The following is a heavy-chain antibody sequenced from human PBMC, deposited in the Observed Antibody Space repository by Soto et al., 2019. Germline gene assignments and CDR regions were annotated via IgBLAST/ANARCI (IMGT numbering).Heavy chain of an antibody. J-gene: IGHJ4*02. D-gene: IGHD2-8*02. CDR1: GDSISSLY. CDR3: ARDKITGLFDY. CDR2: INHSGST. Sequence: SETLSLTCAVSGDSISSLYWTWIRQPPGTGLEWIGEINHSGSTNYNPSLKSRVTISVDTSKNQFSLKLTSVTAADTAVYYCARDKITGLFDYWGQGTLVTVSS. V-gene: IGHV4-34*01.